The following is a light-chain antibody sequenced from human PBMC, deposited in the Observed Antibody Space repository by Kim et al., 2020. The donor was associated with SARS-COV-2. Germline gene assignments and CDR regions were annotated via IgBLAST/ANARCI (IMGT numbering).Light chain of an antibody. CDR2: GAS. CDR1: QSVSSSY. Sequence: SPGEEATLSCRASQSVSSSYLAWYQQRPGQAPRLLIYGASSRATGIPDRFSGSGSGTDFTLTISRLEPEDFAVYYCQQYGSSRLTFGGGTKVDIK. V-gene: IGKV3-20*01. J-gene: IGKJ4*01. CDR3: QQYGSSRLT.